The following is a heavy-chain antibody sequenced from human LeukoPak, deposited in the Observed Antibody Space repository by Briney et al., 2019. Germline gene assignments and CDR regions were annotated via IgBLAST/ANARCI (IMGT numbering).Heavy chain of an antibody. Sequence: KPSETLSLTCTVSGGSISSYYWSWIRQPAGKGLEWIGRIYTSGSTNYNPSLKSRVTMSVDTSKNQFSLKLSSVTAADTAVYYCARGLHDFWSGYWTDWGQGTLVTVSS. V-gene: IGHV4-4*07. D-gene: IGHD3-3*01. J-gene: IGHJ4*02. CDR3: ARGLHDFWSGYWTD. CDR2: IYTSGST. CDR1: GGSISSYY.